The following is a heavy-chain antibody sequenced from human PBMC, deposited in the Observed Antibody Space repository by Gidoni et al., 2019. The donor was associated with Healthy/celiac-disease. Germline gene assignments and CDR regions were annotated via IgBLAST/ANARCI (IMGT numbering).Heavy chain of an antibody. CDR1: GGTFSSYA. CDR2: IIPIFGIA. Sequence: QVQLVQSGAEVKKPGSSVTVSCKASGGTFSSYAISWVRQAPGQGLEWMGRIIPIFGIANYAQKFQGRVTITADKSTSTAYMELSSLRSEDTAVYYCARAGINRVLEWLLYEAFDIWGQGTMVTVSS. J-gene: IGHJ3*02. D-gene: IGHD3-3*01. CDR3: ARAGINRVLEWLLYEAFDI. V-gene: IGHV1-69*04.